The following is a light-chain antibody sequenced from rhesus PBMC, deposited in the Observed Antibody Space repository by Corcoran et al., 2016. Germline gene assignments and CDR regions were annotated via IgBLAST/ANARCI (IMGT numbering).Light chain of an antibody. CDR3: SSYADSATYI. CDR2: EVS. Sequence: QAAPTQSPSVSGSPGQSVSISCTGTSSDIGGYNRVSWYQQHPGKAPKRMIYEVSQRPSGVPDRFSGSKSGNTASLTITGLQAEDEAEYYFSSYADSATYIFGSGTRLTVL. J-gene: IGLJ1*01. CDR1: SSDIGGYNR. V-gene: IGLV2-13*03.